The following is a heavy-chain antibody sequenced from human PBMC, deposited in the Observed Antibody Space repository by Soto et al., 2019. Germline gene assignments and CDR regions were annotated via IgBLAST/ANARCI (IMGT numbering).Heavy chain of an antibody. CDR1: GYTFTSYG. V-gene: IGHV1-18*01. J-gene: IGHJ5*02. Sequence: ASVKVSCKASGYTFTSYGISWVRQAPGQGLEWMGWISAYNGNTNYAQKLQGRVTMTTDTSTSTAYMELRSLRSDDTAVYYCWVRLAGAGGTGYWFDPWGQGTLVTVSS. CDR3: WVRLAGAGGTGYWFDP. CDR2: ISAYNGNT. D-gene: IGHD1-26*01.